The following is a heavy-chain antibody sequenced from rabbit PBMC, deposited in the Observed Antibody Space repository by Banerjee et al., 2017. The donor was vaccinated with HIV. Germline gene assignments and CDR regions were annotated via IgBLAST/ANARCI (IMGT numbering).Heavy chain of an antibody. CDR1: GFSFSSNA. CDR3: ARSGSSYNL. D-gene: IGHD4-2*01. Sequence: QEQLEESGGDLVKPEGSLTLTCTASGFSFSSNAMCWVRQAPGKGLEWIGCIVTGSGSTNYASWAKGRFTISKTSSTTVTLQMTSLTAADTATYFCARSGSSYNLWGPGTLVTVS. V-gene: IGHV1S45*01. CDR2: IVTGSGST. J-gene: IGHJ4*01.